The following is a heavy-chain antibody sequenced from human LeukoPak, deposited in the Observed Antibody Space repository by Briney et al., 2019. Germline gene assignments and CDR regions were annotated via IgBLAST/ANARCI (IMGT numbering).Heavy chain of an antibody. CDR2: ISTMSNYI. J-gene: IGHJ5*02. CDR3: SRDRLGGLDL. CDR1: GFTFSNAW. Sequence: GGSLRLSCAASGFTFSNAWMSWVRQAPGKGLEWVSSISTMSNYIFYGDSAKGRFTISRDNAKNSVYLQMNSLRPEDTAVYYCSRDRLGGLDLWGQGTLVTVSS. D-gene: IGHD5-12*01. V-gene: IGHV3-21*01.